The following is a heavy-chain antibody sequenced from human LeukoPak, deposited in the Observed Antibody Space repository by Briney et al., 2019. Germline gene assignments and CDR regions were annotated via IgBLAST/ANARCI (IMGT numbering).Heavy chain of an antibody. CDR2: IHTSGST. V-gene: IGHV4-4*07. D-gene: IGHD3-22*01. J-gene: IGHJ4*02. CDR1: GVSISSYY. Sequence: SETLSLTCTVSGVSISSYYWSWTRQPAGKGLEWIGRIHTSGSTNYNPSLKSRVTMSVDTSKNQFSLKLNSVTAADTAVYYCARDQYYYDSSGYYSFDYWGQGTLVTVSS. CDR3: ARDQYYYDSSGYYSFDY.